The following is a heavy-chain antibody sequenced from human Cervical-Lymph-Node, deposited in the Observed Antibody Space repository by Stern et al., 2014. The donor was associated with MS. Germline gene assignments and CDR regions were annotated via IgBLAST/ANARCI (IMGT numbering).Heavy chain of an antibody. Sequence: QVQLVQSGAEVKKPGASVKVSCTASGYTFTSYGINWVRQAPGKGLEWMGWISSYNGKTNYAQNLQGRLTHTPNTYTSTAKMRLRSLRSDDTAVYYCARDGAYYYDSIGDLDYWGQGTLVTVSS. CDR2: ISSYNGKT. CDR3: ARDGAYYYDSIGDLDY. J-gene: IGHJ4*02. V-gene: IGHV1-18*01. CDR1: GYTFTSYG. D-gene: IGHD3-22*01.